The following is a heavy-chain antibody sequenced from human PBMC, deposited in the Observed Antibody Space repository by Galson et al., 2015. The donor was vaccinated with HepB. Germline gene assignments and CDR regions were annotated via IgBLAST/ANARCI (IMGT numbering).Heavy chain of an antibody. CDR1: GFTFSSYW. J-gene: IGHJ2*01. CDR3: ARWGGIVAKKRYFDL. CDR2: IKQDGSEK. V-gene: IGHV3-7*03. D-gene: IGHD5-12*01. Sequence: SLRLSCAASGFTFSSYWMSWVRQAPGKGLEWVANIKQDGSEKYYVDSVKGRFTISRDNAKNSLYLQMNSLRAEDTAVYYCARWGGIVAKKRYFDLWGRGTLVTVSS.